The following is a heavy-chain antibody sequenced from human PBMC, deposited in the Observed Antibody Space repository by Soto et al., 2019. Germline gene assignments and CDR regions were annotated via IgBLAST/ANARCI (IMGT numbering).Heavy chain of an antibody. D-gene: IGHD4-17*01. Sequence: QVQLVESGGGAVQPGRSLRLSCAASGFTFDSHGMHWVRQAPGKGLEWVAVISSDGNNKYYADSVKGPFTISRENFNNILYLQMSSLRAEDTAVYYCAKDLLPNTVTTCGSWGQGTLVTVSS. CDR3: AKDLLPNTVTTCGS. CDR1: GFTFDSHG. CDR2: ISSDGNNK. J-gene: IGHJ5*02. V-gene: IGHV3-30*18.